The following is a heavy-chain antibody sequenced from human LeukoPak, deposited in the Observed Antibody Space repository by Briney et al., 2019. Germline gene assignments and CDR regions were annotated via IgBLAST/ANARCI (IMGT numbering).Heavy chain of an antibody. Sequence: SETLSLTRTVSGGSLSSYYWSWIRQPPGKGLEWIGYIYYSGSTNYNPSLKSRVTISVDTSKNQFSLKLSSVTAADTAVYYCARASGDYYDSSGYYYHGYDAFDIWGQGTMVTVSS. J-gene: IGHJ3*02. V-gene: IGHV4-59*01. CDR3: ARASGDYYDSSGYYYHGYDAFDI. D-gene: IGHD3-22*01. CDR2: IYYSGST. CDR1: GGSLSSYY.